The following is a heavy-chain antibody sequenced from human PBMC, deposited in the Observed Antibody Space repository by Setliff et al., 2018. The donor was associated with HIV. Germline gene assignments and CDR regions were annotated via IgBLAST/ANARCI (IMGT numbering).Heavy chain of an antibody. CDR1: GYTLTELS. V-gene: IGHV1-24*01. CDR2: FDPEDGET. Sequence: ASVKVSCKVSGYTLTELSMHWVRQAPGKGLEWMGGFDPEDGETIYAQKFQGRVTMTEDTSTDTAYMELSSLRSEDTAVYYCATWASRNYYDSSLPDAFDIWGQGTMVTVSS. D-gene: IGHD3-22*01. J-gene: IGHJ3*02. CDR3: ATWASRNYYDSSLPDAFDI.